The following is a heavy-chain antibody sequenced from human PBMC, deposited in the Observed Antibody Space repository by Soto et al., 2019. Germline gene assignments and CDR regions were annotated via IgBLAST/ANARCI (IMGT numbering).Heavy chain of an antibody. CDR3: AKLNLFDSAVAGRGRFDY. V-gene: IGHV3-23*01. CDR2: VSGSGGNT. J-gene: IGHJ4*02. D-gene: IGHD6-13*01. Sequence: VQLLESGGGLVQPGGSLRLSCAASGFTFSNYAMSWVRQAPWKGLEWVSAVSGSGGNTYYADSVQGQFTISRDTSKIMLNLQMNSLKTEDTAVYYCAKLNLFDSAVAGRGRFDYWGQGTLVTVSS. CDR1: GFTFSNYA.